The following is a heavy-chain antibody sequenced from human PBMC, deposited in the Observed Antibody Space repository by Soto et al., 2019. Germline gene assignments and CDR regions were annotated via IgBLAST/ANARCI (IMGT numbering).Heavy chain of an antibody. J-gene: IGHJ6*02. CDR3: ARANSYYGVYYGTDV. Sequence: QVQLQESGPRLVKPSETLSLTCTISGGSVTRGSYYWSWIRQPPGKGLEWIGYIYYTGSTNYNPSLKSRVTISVETSKIQFSLKLTSVTAADTAVYYCARANSYYGVYYGTDVWGQGTTVTVSS. CDR1: GGSVTRGSYY. CDR2: IYYTGST. V-gene: IGHV4-61*01. D-gene: IGHD4-4*01.